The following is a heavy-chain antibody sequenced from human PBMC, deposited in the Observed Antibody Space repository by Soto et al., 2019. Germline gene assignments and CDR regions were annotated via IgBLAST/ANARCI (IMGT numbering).Heavy chain of an antibody. Sequence: PGGSLRLSCAASGFTFSSYGMHWVRQAPGKGLEWVAVISYDGSNKYYADSVKGRFTISRDNSKNTLYLQMNSLRAEDTAVYYCEKVSGGSYHDYWGQGTLVTVSS. CDR1: GFTFSSYG. J-gene: IGHJ4*02. D-gene: IGHD1-26*01. CDR2: ISYDGSNK. CDR3: EKVSGGSYHDY. V-gene: IGHV3-30*18.